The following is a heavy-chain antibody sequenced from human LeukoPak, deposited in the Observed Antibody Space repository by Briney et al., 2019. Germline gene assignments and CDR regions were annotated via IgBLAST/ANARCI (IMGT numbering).Heavy chain of an antibody. CDR1: GFTFSNYG. Sequence: AGGSLRLSCAASGFTFSNYGMHWVRQAPGKGLEWVAFIRYDGSNKYYADSVKGRFTISRDNSKNTLYLQMNSLRAEDTAVYYCARDRGWLQLRRTIIDYWGQGTLVTVSS. D-gene: IGHD5-24*01. J-gene: IGHJ4*02. CDR3: ARDRGWLQLRRTIIDY. CDR2: IRYDGSNK. V-gene: IGHV3-30*02.